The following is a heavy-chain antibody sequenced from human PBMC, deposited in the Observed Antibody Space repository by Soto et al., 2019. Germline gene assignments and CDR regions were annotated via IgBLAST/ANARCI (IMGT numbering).Heavy chain of an antibody. CDR1: GFTFSDYY. D-gene: IGHD2-21*01. CDR3: ARDLLSKTPLTGFDP. J-gene: IGHJ5*02. Sequence: GGSLRLSCAASGFTFSDYYMSWIRQAPGKGLEWVSYISSSGSTIYYADSVKGRFTISRDNAKNSLYLQMNSLRAEDTAVYYCARDLLSKTPLTGFDPWGQGTLVTVSS. V-gene: IGHV3-11*01. CDR2: ISSSGSTI.